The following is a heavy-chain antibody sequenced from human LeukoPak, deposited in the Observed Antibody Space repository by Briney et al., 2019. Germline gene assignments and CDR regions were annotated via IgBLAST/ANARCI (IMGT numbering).Heavy chain of an antibody. CDR2: VDPEDGET. V-gene: IGHV1-69-2*01. D-gene: IGHD2-15*01. Sequence: GASVKVSCKASGYTFTDYYMHWVQQAPGKGLEWMGRVDPEDGETIYAEKFQGRVTITADTSTDTAYMELSSLRSEDTAVYYCATESRYCSGGSCYYDYWGQGTLVTVSS. CDR3: ATESRYCSGGSCYYDY. J-gene: IGHJ4*02. CDR1: GYTFTDYY.